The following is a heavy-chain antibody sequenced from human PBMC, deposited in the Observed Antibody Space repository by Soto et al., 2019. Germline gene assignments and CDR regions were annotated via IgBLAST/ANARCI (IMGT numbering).Heavy chain of an antibody. CDR1: GYTFTSYY. CDR3: ARDLRFSAVLRFGLPDY. D-gene: IGHD3-10*01. Sequence: ASVKVSCKASGYTFTSYYMHWVRQDPGQGLEWMGIINPSGGSTSYAQKFQGRVTMTRDTSTSTVYMELSSLRSEDTAVYYCARDLRFSAVLRFGLPDYWGQGTLVTVSS. J-gene: IGHJ4*02. CDR2: INPSGGST. V-gene: IGHV1-46*01.